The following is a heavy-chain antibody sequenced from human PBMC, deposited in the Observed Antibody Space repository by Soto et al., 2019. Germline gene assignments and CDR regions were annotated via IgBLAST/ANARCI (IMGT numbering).Heavy chain of an antibody. CDR1: GDSVSSRSYY. CDR3: ARLGIYYYDMEV. V-gene: IGHV4-61*03. D-gene: IGHD2-21*01. Sequence: SATLSLTCTVSGDSVSSRSYYWSWIRQSPGKGLEWIGYIYYSGIANYNPSLKSRVTISLDTSRNHLSLMMTSVTAADTAVYYCARLGIYYYDMEVWGQGTTVTVSS. CDR2: IYYSGIA. J-gene: IGHJ6*02.